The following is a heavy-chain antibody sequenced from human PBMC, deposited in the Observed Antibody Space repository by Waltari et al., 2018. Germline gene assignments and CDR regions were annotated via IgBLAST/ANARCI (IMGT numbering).Heavy chain of an antibody. CDR3: ARDLAARTYYYYGMDV. D-gene: IGHD6-13*01. J-gene: IGHJ6*02. CDR1: GFTFSSYA. V-gene: IGHV3-30-3*01. CDR2: ISYDGSNK. Sequence: QVQLVESGGGVVQPGRSLRLSCAASGFTFSSYAMHWVRQAPGKGLEWGAVISYDGSNKYYADSVKGRFTISRDNSKNTLYLQRNSLRAEDTAVYYCARDLAARTYYYYGMDVWGQGTTVTVSS.